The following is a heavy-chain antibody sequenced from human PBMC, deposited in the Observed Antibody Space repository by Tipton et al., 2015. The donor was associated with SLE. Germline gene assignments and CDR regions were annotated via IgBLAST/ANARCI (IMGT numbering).Heavy chain of an antibody. CDR2: IHHSGST. CDR1: GGSFSGYY. CDR3: ARLTASGVRGYYSYYGMDV. Sequence: TLSLTCAVYGGSFSGYYWSWIRQPPGKGLEWIGEIHHSGSTNYNPSLKSRVNMSVDTSKNQFSLKLSSVTAADTAVYYCARLTASGVRGYYSYYGMDVCGQGTTVTVSS. D-gene: IGHD2-15*01. V-gene: IGHV4-34*01. J-gene: IGHJ6*02.